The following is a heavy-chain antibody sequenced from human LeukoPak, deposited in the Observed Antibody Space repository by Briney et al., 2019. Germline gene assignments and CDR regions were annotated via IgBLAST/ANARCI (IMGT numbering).Heavy chain of an antibody. D-gene: IGHD2-2*01. V-gene: IGHV4-34*01. Sequence: SETLSLACAVYGGSFSGYYWSWIRQPPGKGLEWIGEINHSGSTYYNPSLKSRVTISVDTSKNQFSLKLSSVTAADTAVYYCARRRDIVVVPAADDAFDIWGQGTMVTVSS. CDR2: INHSGST. J-gene: IGHJ3*02. CDR3: ARRRDIVVVPAADDAFDI. CDR1: GGSFSGYY.